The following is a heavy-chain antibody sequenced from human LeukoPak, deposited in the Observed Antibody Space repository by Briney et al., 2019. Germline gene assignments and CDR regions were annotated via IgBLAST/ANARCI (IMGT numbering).Heavy chain of an antibody. D-gene: IGHD6-19*01. CDR3: TRDPDLAVAGTRGAFDI. J-gene: IGHJ3*02. V-gene: IGHV3-30*14. CDR1: GFTFSRNV. CDR2: ISYDGSNK. Sequence: PGGSLRLSCAASGFTFSRNVMHWVRQAPGKGLEWVAVISYDGSNKYYADSVKGRFTISRDNSKNTLYLQMNSLRAEDTAVYYCTRDPDLAVAGTRGAFDIWGQGTMVTVSS.